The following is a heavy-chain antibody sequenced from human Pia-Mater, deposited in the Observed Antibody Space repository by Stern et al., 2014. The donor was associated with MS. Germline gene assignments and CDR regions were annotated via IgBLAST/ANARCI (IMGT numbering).Heavy chain of an antibody. D-gene: IGHD3-16*01. V-gene: IGHV3-23*04. CDR3: AKDSENYDYVWGSLDY. Sequence: VQLVESGGGLVQPVGSLRLSCAASGFTFSSYAMSWVRQAPGKGMEWVSAISGSGGSTYYADSVKGRFTISRDNSKNTLYLQMNSLRAEDTAVYYCAKDSENYDYVWGSLDYWGQGTLVTVSS. CDR2: ISGSGGST. J-gene: IGHJ4*02. CDR1: GFTFSSYA.